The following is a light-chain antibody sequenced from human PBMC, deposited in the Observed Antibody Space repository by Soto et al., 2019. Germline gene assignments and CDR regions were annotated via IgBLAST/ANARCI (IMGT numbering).Light chain of an antibody. V-gene: IGLV1-44*01. CDR3: AAWDDSLNGYV. CDR2: SNN. CDR1: SSNIGSNT. Sequence: QSVLTQPPSASRTPGQRVIISCSGSSSNIGSNTVNWYQQLPGTAPKLLIYSNNQRPSGVPDRFSGSKSGTSASLAISGLQSEDEADYYCAAWDDSLNGYVFGTGTKVTVL. J-gene: IGLJ1*01.